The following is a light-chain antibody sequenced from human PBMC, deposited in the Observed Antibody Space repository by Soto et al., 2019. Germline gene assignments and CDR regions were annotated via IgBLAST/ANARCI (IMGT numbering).Light chain of an antibody. V-gene: IGLV2-14*01. J-gene: IGLJ3*02. CDR1: SSDVGGYNY. CDR2: EVT. CDR3: AVWDDSLHGV. Sequence: QLVLTQPASVSGSPGQSITISCTGTSSDVGGYNYVSWYQQHPGKAPKLIIYEVTHRPSGVSSRFYGSRSGNTASLTISGLRSEDEADYYCAVWDDSLHGVFGGGTKLTVL.